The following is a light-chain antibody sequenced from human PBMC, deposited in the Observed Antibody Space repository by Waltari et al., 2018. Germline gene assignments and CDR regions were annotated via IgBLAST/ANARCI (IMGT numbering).Light chain of an antibody. V-gene: IGLV3-21*04. CDR1: QIETYS. Sequence: YVLTQSPSQSLAPGKTAIITCGGEQIETYSVHWYQQKPGQAPPLVITYDSDRPSGIPERFSGSNSGNTATLTISSVEDGDEADYYCQVWDTTSDQVVFGGGTRLSVV. J-gene: IGLJ2*01. CDR2: YDS. CDR3: QVWDTTSDQVV.